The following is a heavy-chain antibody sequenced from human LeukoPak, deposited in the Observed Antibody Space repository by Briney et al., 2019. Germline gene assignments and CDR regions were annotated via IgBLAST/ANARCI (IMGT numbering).Heavy chain of an antibody. V-gene: IGHV4-39*01. CDR2: IYYSDSGRN. CDR3: VRHESFYYYYTDV. Sequence: PSETLSLTCRVSSGSISSGDYSCGWIRQPPGKGLEWIGGIYYSDSGRNYYNPFLESRVSISVDTSKNQFSLKLSSVTGADTALYYCVRHESFYYYYTDVWGKGTTVTVSS. J-gene: IGHJ6*03. CDR1: SGSISSGDYS.